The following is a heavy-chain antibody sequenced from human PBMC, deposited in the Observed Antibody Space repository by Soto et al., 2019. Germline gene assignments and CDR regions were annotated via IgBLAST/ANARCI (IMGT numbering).Heavy chain of an antibody. CDR3: ARLIGNSWLDS. Sequence: SQTLSLTCVISGDRVSTNSATWDWIRQSPSRGLEWLGRTYYRSNWYTDYAVSVKGRITISPDTSNNQLSLQLNSVTPDDTAVYYCARLIGNSWLDSWGQGTLVTVPQ. CDR2: TYYRSNWYT. J-gene: IGHJ5*01. V-gene: IGHV6-1*01. CDR1: GDRVSTNSAT. D-gene: IGHD2-8*01.